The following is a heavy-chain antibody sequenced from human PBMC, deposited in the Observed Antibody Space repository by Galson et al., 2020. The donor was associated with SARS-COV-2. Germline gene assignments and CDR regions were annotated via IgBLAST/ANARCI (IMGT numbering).Heavy chain of an antibody. CDR1: GASIRSGRYH. J-gene: IGHJ6*02. V-gene: IGHV4-61*02. Sequence: SETLSLTCTVSGASIRSGRYHWSWIRQPAGKGLESIGRIYTRGNTNYNPSLKSRVTISLDTSKNQFSLRLRSVTAADTAVYYCARGEFFEFNYYGMDVWGQGTTVTVSS. CDR2: IYTRGNT. D-gene: IGHD3-3*01. CDR3: ARGEFFEFNYYGMDV.